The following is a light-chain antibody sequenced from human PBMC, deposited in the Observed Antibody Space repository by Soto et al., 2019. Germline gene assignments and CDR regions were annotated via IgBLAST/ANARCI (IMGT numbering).Light chain of an antibody. J-gene: IGKJ2*01. CDR1: QSISSW. V-gene: IGKV1-5*01. CDR3: QQYSSSSPT. CDR2: GAS. Sequence: DIQMTQSPSTLSASVGDRVTITCRASQSISSWLAWYQQKPRKAPKLLIYGASSLESGVPSRFSGSGSVSEFTLTIDSLQPDDFAAYYCQQYSSSSPTFGQGTKLEI.